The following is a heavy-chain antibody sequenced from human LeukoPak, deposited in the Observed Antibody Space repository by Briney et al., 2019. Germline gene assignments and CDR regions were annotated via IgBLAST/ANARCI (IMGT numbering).Heavy chain of an antibody. CDR3: AKDGQWLTFYYYYMGV. J-gene: IGHJ6*03. CDR2: IRYDGSNK. Sequence: PGGSLRLSCAASGFTFSSYGMHWVRQAPGKGLEWVAFIRYDGSNKYYADSVKGRFTISRDNSKNTLYLQMNSLRAEDTAVYYCAKDGQWLTFYYYYMGVWGKGTTVTISS. CDR1: GFTFSSYG. D-gene: IGHD6-19*01. V-gene: IGHV3-30*02.